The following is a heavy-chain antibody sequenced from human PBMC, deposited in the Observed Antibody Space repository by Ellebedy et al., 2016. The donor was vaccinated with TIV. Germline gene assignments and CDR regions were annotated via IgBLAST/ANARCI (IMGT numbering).Heavy chain of an antibody. D-gene: IGHD6-13*01. CDR3: ARDDSIAAGGVPTYYYGMDV. V-gene: IGHV3-30*02. CDR1: GFTVSSSG. Sequence: GGSLRLSCAASGFTVSSSGMHWVRQSPGKGLEWVAFIRYDGSNKYYADSVKGRFTISRDNSKNTLYLQMNSLRAEDTAVYYCARDDSIAAGGVPTYYYGMDVWGQGTTVTVSS. J-gene: IGHJ6*02. CDR2: IRYDGSNK.